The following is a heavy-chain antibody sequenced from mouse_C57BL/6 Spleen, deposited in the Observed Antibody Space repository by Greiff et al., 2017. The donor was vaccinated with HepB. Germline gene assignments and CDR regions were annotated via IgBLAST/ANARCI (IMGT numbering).Heavy chain of an antibody. V-gene: IGHV1-82*01. CDR3: ARLGGYSFDY. CDR2: IYPGDGDT. J-gene: IGHJ2*01. D-gene: IGHD2-3*01. Sequence: QVQLQQSGPELVKPGASVKISCKASGYAFSSSWMNWVKQRPGKGLEWIGRIYPGDGDTNYNGKFKGKATLTADKSSSTAYMQLSSLTSEDSAVYFCARLGGYSFDYWGQGTTLTVSS. CDR1: GYAFSSSW.